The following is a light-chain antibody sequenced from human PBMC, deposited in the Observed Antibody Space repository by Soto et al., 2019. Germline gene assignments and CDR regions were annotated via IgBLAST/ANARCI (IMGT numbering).Light chain of an antibody. CDR2: WAS. Sequence: DIVLTQSPDSLAVSLGERAIINCKSSQSVLYSSDNKNYLAWYQHKPGQPPKLLIYWASARESGVSDRFSGSGSGTDFTLTISSLQAEDVAVYFCQQSYSTPLTFGGGTKVEIK. V-gene: IGKV4-1*01. J-gene: IGKJ4*01. CDR1: QSVLYSSDNKNY. CDR3: QQSYSTPLT.